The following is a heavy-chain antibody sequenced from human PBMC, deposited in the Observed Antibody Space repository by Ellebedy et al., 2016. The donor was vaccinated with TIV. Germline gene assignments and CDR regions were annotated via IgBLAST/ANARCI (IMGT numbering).Heavy chain of an antibody. D-gene: IGHD6-19*01. CDR1: GFTFSGYS. V-gene: IGHV3-48*02. CDR3: ARDQWLGRAYYFDS. Sequence: GGSLRLSCAAFGFTFSGYSMNWVRQAPGKGLEWVSYIDSSGVTVFYADSVKGRFTISRDNAKNSLYLQMNSLTDEDTAVYYCARDQWLGRAYYFDSWGQGTLVTVSS. J-gene: IGHJ4*02. CDR2: IDSSGVTV.